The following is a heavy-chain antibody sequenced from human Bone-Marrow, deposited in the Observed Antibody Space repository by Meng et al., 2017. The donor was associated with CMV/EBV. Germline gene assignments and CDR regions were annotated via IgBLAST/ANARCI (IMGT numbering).Heavy chain of an antibody. CDR1: GFNFNTYW. J-gene: IGHJ5*02. D-gene: IGHD3-16*01. CDR3: ATRSASDQ. V-gene: IGHV3-7*01. CDR2: IKEDGSEK. Sequence: ESPKIYCAASGFNFNTYWMSWVRQAPGKGLEWVASIKEDGSEKYYVDSVKGRFTISRDNAKNSLYLQMTSLRADDTAVYHCATRSASDQWGQGMLVTVSS.